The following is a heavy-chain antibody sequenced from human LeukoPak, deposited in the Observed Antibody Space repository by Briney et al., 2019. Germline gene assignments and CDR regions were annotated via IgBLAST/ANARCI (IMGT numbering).Heavy chain of an antibody. V-gene: IGHV3-48*03. D-gene: IGHD3-22*01. Sequence: GGSLRLSCAASGFTFTSYEMNWVRQAPGKGLEWVSYISSSGSTIYYADSVKGRFTISRDNAKNSLYLQMNSLRAEDTAVYYCARETVISSSYYFHFDYWGRGTLVTVSS. CDR2: ISSSGSTI. CDR3: ARETVISSSYYFHFDY. CDR1: GFTFTSYE. J-gene: IGHJ4*02.